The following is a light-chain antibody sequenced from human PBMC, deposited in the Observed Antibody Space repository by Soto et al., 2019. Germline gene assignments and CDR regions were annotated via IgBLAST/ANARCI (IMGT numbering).Light chain of an antibody. CDR3: QQSYGPPFT. Sequence: DIQMTQSPSSLSASVGDRVTITCRASQSISSSLNWYQQKPGKAPKLLIYAASSLQSGVPSRFSGSGSGTDFTLTISSLQPEDFATYYCQQSYGPPFTFGGGTKVDIK. CDR1: QSISSS. J-gene: IGKJ4*01. CDR2: AAS. V-gene: IGKV1-39*01.